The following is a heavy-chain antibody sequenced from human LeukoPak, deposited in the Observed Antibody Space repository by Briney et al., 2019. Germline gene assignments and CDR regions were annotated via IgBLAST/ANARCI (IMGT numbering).Heavy chain of an antibody. D-gene: IGHD6-6*01. CDR2: IFYSGST. CDR3: ARHSTIEPRPDY. J-gene: IGHJ4*02. CDR1: GASISTYY. V-gene: IGHV4-59*08. Sequence: SETLSLTCTVSGASISTYYWSWIRQPPVKGLEWIGCIFYSGSTNSGNTNCNPSLKSRVTISVDTSKNQFSLKLSSVTAADTAVYYCARHSTIEPRPDYWGQGTLVTVSS.